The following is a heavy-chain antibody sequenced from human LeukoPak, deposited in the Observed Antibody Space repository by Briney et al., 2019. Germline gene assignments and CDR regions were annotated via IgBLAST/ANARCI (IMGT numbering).Heavy chain of an antibody. Sequence: TGGSLRLSCAASGFTFTSYAMSWVRQAPGKGLEWVSYISGSSDFTYYADSVRGRFTLSRDNSKNTLHLQMNSLRADDTAVYYCAKDRGGVGYFFDYWGQGSLVTVSS. V-gene: IGHV3-23*01. CDR2: ISGSSDFT. D-gene: IGHD3-10*01. J-gene: IGHJ4*02. CDR3: AKDRGGVGYFFDY. CDR1: GFTFTSYA.